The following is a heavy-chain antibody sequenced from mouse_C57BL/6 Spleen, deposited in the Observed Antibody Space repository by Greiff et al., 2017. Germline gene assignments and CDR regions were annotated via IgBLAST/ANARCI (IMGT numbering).Heavy chain of an antibody. CDR1: GISITTGNYR. D-gene: IGHD2-10*02. V-gene: IGHV3-5*01. CDR2: IYYSGTI. Sequence: EVQLKESGPGLVKPSQTVFLTCTVTGISITTGNYRWSWIRQFPGNKLEWIGYIYYSGTITYNPSLTSRTTITRDTPKNQFFLEMNSLTAEDTATYYCARDGSYGNHGYFDVWGTGTTVTVSS. CDR3: ARDGSYGNHGYFDV. J-gene: IGHJ1*03.